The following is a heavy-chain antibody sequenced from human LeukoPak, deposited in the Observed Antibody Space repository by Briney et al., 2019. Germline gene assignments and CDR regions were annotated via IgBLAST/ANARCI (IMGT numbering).Heavy chain of an antibody. CDR2: ISAYNGDT. D-gene: IGHD1-26*01. CDR1: GFTFTAYV. V-gene: IGHV1-18*01. Sequence: ASVKVSCKASGFTFTAYVINWMRQAPEQGLEWRGWISAYNGDTKYAQKVQGRVSMTTDTSTNTAYMEVRSLRADDTAVYYCARLGRYHLFSYMDVWGKGTTVTVSS. J-gene: IGHJ6*03. CDR3: ARLGRYHLFSYMDV.